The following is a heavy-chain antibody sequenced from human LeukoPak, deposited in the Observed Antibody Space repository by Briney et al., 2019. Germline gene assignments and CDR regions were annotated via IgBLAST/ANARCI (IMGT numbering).Heavy chain of an antibody. CDR3: ARGPRPLGYCSGGSCYRDAFDI. CDR1: GGTFSSYA. D-gene: IGHD2-15*01. CDR2: IIPIFHTA. V-gene: IGHV1-69*13. Sequence: SVKVSCKASGGTFSSYAISWVRQAPGQGLEWVGGIIPIFHTANYAQKFQGRVTITADESTSSAYMELSSLRSEDTAVYYCARGPRPLGYCSGGSCYRDAFDIWGQGTMVTVSS. J-gene: IGHJ3*02.